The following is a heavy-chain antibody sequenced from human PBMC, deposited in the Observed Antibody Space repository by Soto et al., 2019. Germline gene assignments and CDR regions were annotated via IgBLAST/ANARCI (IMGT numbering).Heavy chain of an antibody. CDR2: IYYSGST. CDR1: GGSISSSSYY. J-gene: IGHJ4*02. CDR3: ARLRLIGELFDYFDY. V-gene: IGHV4-39*01. D-gene: IGHD3-10*01. Sequence: PSETLSLTCTVSGGSISSSSYYWGWIRQPPGKGLEWIGSIYYSGSTYYNPSLKSRVTISVDTSKNQFSLKLSSVTAADTAVYYCARLRLIGELFDYFDYWGQGTLVTVSS.